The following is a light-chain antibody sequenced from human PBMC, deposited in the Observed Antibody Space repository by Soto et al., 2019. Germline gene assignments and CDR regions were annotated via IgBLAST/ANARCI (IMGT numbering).Light chain of an antibody. J-gene: IGKJ5*01. CDR3: MQALQSLT. CDR1: QSLLYNNTYNY. V-gene: IGKV2-28*01. Sequence: EIVMTQSPLTLPVTPGEPASISCRSSQSLLYNNTYNYLDWYVQKPGQSPQLLIYFGSNRAPGVPDRFSGSGSGTDFTLNINRVEAEDVGTYYCMQALQSLTFGQGTRREIK. CDR2: FGS.